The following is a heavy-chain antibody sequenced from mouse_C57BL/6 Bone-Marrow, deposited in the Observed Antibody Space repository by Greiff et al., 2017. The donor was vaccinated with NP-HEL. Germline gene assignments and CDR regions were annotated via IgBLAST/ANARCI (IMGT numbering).Heavy chain of an antibody. V-gene: IGHV5-16*01. J-gene: IGHJ3*01. CDR2: INYDGSST. D-gene: IGHD2-1*01. CDR3: ARTDGNTWFAY. Sequence: EVMLVESEGGLVQPGSSMKLSCTASGFTFSDYYMAWVRQVPEKGLEWVANINYDGSSTYYLDSLKSRFIFSRDNAKNILYLQMSSLKSEDTATYYCARTDGNTWFAYWGQGTLVTVSA. CDR1: GFTFSDYY.